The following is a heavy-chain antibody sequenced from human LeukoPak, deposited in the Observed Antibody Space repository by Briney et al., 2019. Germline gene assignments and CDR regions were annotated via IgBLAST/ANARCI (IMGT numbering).Heavy chain of an antibody. Sequence: GGSLRLSCAASGFTFSSYSMNWVRQAPGKGLEWVSSISRSSSYIYYADSVKGRFTISRDNAKNSLYLQMNSLRAEDTAVYYCARAAYCSSTSCPGEGYYYYYMDVWGKGTTVTVSS. CDR3: ARAAYCSSTSCPGEGYYYYYMDV. CDR1: GFTFSSYS. V-gene: IGHV3-21*01. J-gene: IGHJ6*03. CDR2: ISRSSSYI. D-gene: IGHD2-2*01.